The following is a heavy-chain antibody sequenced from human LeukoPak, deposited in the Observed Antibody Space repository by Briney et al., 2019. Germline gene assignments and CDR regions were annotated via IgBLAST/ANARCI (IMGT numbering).Heavy chain of an antibody. D-gene: IGHD3-22*01. CDR1: GYTFTSYY. J-gene: IGHJ3*02. CDR2: INPSGGST. CDR3: ARVAPRYYYDSSGYRGGAFDI. Sequence: VKVSCKASGYTFTSYYMHWVRQAPGQGLEWMGIINPSGGSTSYAQKFQGRVTMTRDTSTSTVYMELSSLRSEDTAVYYCARVAPRYYYDSSGYRGGAFDIWGQGTMVTVSS. V-gene: IGHV1-46*01.